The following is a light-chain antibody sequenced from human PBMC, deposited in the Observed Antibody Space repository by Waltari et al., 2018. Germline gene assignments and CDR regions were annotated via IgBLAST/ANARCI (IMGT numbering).Light chain of an antibody. V-gene: IGKV3-20*01. J-gene: IGKJ5*01. Sequence: EIVLTQSPGTLSLSPGERATLSCRASQSFSSSYLTWYQPKPGQAPRLLIYGASSRATCIPDRLSGSGSGTDFTLTISRLEPEDFAVYYCQQYGSSPITFGQGTRLEIK. CDR3: QQYGSSPIT. CDR1: QSFSSSY. CDR2: GAS.